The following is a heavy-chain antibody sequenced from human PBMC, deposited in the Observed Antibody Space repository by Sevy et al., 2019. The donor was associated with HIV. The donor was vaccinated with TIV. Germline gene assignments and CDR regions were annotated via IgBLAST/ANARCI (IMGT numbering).Heavy chain of an antibody. V-gene: IGHV4-59*12. J-gene: IGHJ5*02. D-gene: IGHD3-22*01. Sequence: SETLSLTCTVSGGSISSYYWSWIRQPPGKGLEWIGYIYYSGSTNYNPSLKSRVTISVDTSKNQFSLKLSSVTAADTAVYYWARRTGEYYYDSSGYYWANWFDPWGQGTLVTVSS. CDR3: ARRTGEYYYDSSGYYWANWFDP. CDR2: IYYSGST. CDR1: GGSISSYY.